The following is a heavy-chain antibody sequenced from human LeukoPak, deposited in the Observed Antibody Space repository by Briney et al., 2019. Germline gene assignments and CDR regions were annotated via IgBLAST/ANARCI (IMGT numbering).Heavy chain of an antibody. V-gene: IGHV1-18*01. CDR2: ISTYNGNT. CDR3: ARDPTEDFWSGFYSYFDF. Sequence: ASVKVSCKASGYTFTTYGLSWVRQAPGQGLEWMGWISTYNGNTNYAQRFQGRVTMTTDTSTSTAYMELRSLRSDDTAVYYCARDPTEDFWSGFYSYFDFWGQGTLVTVSS. CDR1: GYTFTTYG. D-gene: IGHD3-3*01. J-gene: IGHJ4*02.